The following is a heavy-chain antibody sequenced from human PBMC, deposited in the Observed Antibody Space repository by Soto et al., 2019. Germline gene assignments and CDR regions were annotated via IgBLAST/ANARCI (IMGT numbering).Heavy chain of an antibody. CDR2: IYYSGST. CDR3: ARVYCSGGSCYEFDY. V-gene: IGHV4-31*03. D-gene: IGHD2-15*01. J-gene: IGHJ4*02. CDR1: GGSISSGGYS. Sequence: TLSLTCTVSGGSISSGGYSWSCLRQHPGKGLEWIGYIYYSGSTYYNPSLKSRVTISVDTSKNQFSLKLSSVTAADTAVYYCARVYCSGGSCYEFDYWGQGTLVTVSS.